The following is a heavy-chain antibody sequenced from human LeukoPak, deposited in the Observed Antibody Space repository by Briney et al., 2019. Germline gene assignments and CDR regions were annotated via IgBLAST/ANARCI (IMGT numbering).Heavy chain of an antibody. CDR2: IIPILGIA. Sequence: SVKVSCKASGGTFSSYAISWVRQAPRQGLEWMGRIIPILGIANYAQKFQGRVTITADKSTSTAYMELSSLRSEDTAVYYCARDYPSSPEFDYWGQGTLVTVSS. CDR1: GGTFSSYA. D-gene: IGHD2-2*01. CDR3: ARDYPSSPEFDY. V-gene: IGHV1-69*04. J-gene: IGHJ4*02.